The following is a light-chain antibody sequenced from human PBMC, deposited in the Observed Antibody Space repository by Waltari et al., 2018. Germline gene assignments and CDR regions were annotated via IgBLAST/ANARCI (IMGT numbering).Light chain of an antibody. J-gene: IGKJ1*01. CDR1: QSLLYSRNNKNY. CDR3: QQYYDRPRT. CDR2: WAS. Sequence: DFVMTQSPDSLAVSLGERATINCKSSQSLLYSRNNKNYLVWYQQKPGKPPKVLIYWASTRGSGVPDRFSGSGSGTDFTLTIRSLQAEDVAVYDCQQYYDRPRTFGQGTKVEIK. V-gene: IGKV4-1*01.